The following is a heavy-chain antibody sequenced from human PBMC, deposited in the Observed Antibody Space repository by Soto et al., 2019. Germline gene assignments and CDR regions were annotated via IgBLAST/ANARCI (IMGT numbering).Heavy chain of an antibody. CDR1: GGSISSGDYY. CDR3: ARGELRHFDWKKYYYYGLDV. J-gene: IGHJ6*02. V-gene: IGHV4-30-4*01. Sequence: SETLSLTCTVSGGSISSGDYYWSWIRQPPGKGLEWIGYIYYSGSTYYNPSLKSRVTISVDTSKNQFSLKLSSVTAADTAVYYCARGELRHFDWKKYYYYGLDVWGQGTTVTVSS. D-gene: IGHD3-9*01. CDR2: IYYSGST.